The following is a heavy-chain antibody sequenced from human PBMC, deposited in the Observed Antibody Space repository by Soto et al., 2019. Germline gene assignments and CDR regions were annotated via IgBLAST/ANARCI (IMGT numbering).Heavy chain of an antibody. CDR3: ARGFMMGSSSWYYYYGMDV. V-gene: IGHV3-33*01. CDR2: IWYDGSNK. Sequence: PGGSLRLSCAASGFTFSSYGMHWVRQAPGKGLEWVAVIWYDGSNKYYADSVKGRFTISRDNSKNTLYLQMNSLRAEDTAVYYCARGFMMGSSSWYYYYGMDVWGQGTTVTVSS. D-gene: IGHD6-13*01. CDR1: GFTFSSYG. J-gene: IGHJ6*02.